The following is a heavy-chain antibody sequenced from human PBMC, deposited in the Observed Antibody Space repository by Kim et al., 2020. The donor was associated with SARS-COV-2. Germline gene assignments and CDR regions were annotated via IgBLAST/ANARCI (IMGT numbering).Heavy chain of an antibody. CDR2: ISSSSSYI. CDR1: GFTFSSYS. CDR3: ARDPYGGGLFYYCYGMDV. J-gene: IGHJ6*02. V-gene: IGHV3-21*01. Sequence: GGSLRLSCAASGFTFSSYSMNWVRQAPGKGLEWVSSISSSSSYIYYADSVKGRFTISRDNAKNSLYLQMNSLRAEDTAVYYCARDPYGGGLFYYCYGMDVWGQGTTVTVSS. D-gene: IGHD4-17*01.